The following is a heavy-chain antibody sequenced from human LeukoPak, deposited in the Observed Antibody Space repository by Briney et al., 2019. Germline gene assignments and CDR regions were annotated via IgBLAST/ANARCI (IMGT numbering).Heavy chain of an antibody. J-gene: IGHJ4*02. Sequence: PSETLSLTCAVSGGSISSGGYSWTWIRQPPGKGLEWIGYIHHSGNTFYNPSLKSRVTISGDRSKNQFSLNLNSVTAADTAAYYCGIYYYNTSGYHDYWGQGALVTVSS. V-gene: IGHV4-30-2*01. CDR1: GGSISSGGYS. CDR2: IHHSGNT. CDR3: GIYYYNTSGYHDY. D-gene: IGHD3-22*01.